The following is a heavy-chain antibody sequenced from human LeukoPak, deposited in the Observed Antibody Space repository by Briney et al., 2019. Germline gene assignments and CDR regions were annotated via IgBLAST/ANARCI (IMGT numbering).Heavy chain of an antibody. Sequence: GSLRLSCAASGFTFSDYAMAWVRQAPGKGLEWVSSINGGGGSTSYADSVKGRFTISRDNAKNTLYLQMNSLRAEDTAVYYCARDRFSRIDYWGQGTLVTVSS. CDR1: GFTFSDYA. CDR3: ARDRFSRIDY. V-gene: IGHV3-21*01. CDR2: INGGGGST. J-gene: IGHJ4*02. D-gene: IGHD2-2*01.